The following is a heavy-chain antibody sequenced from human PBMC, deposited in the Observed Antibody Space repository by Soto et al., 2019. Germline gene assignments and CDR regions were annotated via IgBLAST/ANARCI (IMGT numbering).Heavy chain of an antibody. CDR2: INPNSGET. Sequence: QVQLVQSGAEVKKPEASVKVSCRSSGYTFTDYYMHWVRQAPGQGLEWMGWINPNSGETNYAQKLQGWVTMTRGKTINTPYMELSRLRSDGTAVYYCASGARSGYYTDYFDYWGQGTLVTVSS. CDR3: ASGARSGYYTDYFDY. CDR1: GYTFTDYY. J-gene: IGHJ4*02. D-gene: IGHD3-3*01. V-gene: IGHV1-2*04.